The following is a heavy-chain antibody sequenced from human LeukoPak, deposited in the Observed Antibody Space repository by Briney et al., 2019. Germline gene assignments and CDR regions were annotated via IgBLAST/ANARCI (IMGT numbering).Heavy chain of an antibody. D-gene: IGHD3-10*01. J-gene: IGHJ4*02. V-gene: IGHV4-38-2*02. CDR3: ASSYYYGSGSYYGLVYFDY. Sequence: SETLSLTCTVSGYSISSGYYWGWIRQPPGKGLEWIGSIYHSGSTYYNPSLKSRVTISVDTSKNQFSLKLSSVTAADTAVYYCASSYYYGSGSYYGLVYFDYWGQGPLVTVSS. CDR2: IYHSGST. CDR1: GYSISSGYY.